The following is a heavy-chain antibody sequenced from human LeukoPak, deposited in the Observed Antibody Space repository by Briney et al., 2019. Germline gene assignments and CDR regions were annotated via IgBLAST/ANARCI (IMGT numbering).Heavy chain of an antibody. CDR1: ASPFTTDW. D-gene: IGHD3-16*01. V-gene: IGHV5-51*01. CDR3: ACRKLLDSWSDR. J-gene: IGHJ5*02. Sequence: GAPLQISCQASASPFTTDWIGWARQLHGKGLEWMAVIYPGDSRTRYNPSFEGQISISAHQSTSTAYLQGGSLKASDTAMYYCACRKLLDSWSDRWGQGTLVTVSS. CDR2: IYPGDSRT.